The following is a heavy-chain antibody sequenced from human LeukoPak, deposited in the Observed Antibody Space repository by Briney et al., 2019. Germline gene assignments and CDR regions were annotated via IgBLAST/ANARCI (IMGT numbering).Heavy chain of an antibody. V-gene: IGHV3-23*01. CDR3: AKQSSRPLDYYYYGMDV. Sequence: AGSLRLTCTVSGFTFSSYAMSWVRQAPGKGLEWVSAISGSGDSTYYADTVKGRFTISRYNSKNTLYLQMNSLRAEDTAVYYCAKQSSRPLDYYYYGMDVWGQGTTVTVSS. J-gene: IGHJ6*02. D-gene: IGHD2-2*01. CDR1: GFTFSSYA. CDR2: ISGSGDST.